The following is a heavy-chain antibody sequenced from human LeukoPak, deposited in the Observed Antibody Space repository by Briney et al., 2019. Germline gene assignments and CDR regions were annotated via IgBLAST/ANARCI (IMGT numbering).Heavy chain of an antibody. CDR1: GFTFSSYW. Sequence: PGGSLRLSCAASGFTFSSYWMHWVRQAPGKGLVWVSRINSDGSSTSYADSVKGRFTISRDNAKNTLYLQMNSLRAEDTAVYYRARGERSGGSSYYYYGMDVWGQGTTVTVSS. CDR3: ARGERSGGSSYYYYGMDV. CDR2: INSDGSST. J-gene: IGHJ6*02. D-gene: IGHD6-6*01. V-gene: IGHV3-74*01.